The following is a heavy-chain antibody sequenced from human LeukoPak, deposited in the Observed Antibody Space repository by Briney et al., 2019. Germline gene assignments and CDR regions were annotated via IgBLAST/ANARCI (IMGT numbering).Heavy chain of an antibody. J-gene: IGHJ5*02. CDR2: IIPIFGTA. Sequence: ASVKVSCKASGGTFSSYAISWVRQAPGQGLEWMGGIIPIFGTANYAQKFQGRVTITTDESTSTAYMELSSLRSEDTAVYYCARQQIAVAGTPVWFDPWGQGTLVIVSS. CDR1: GGTFSSYA. CDR3: ARQQIAVAGTPVWFDP. D-gene: IGHD6-19*01. V-gene: IGHV1-69*05.